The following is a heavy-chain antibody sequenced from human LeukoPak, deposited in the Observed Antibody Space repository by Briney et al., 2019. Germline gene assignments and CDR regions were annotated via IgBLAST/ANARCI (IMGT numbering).Heavy chain of an antibody. D-gene: IGHD6-13*01. J-gene: IGHJ4*02. V-gene: IGHV1-69*05. CDR2: IIPIFGTA. CDR1: GGTFSSYA. CDR3: ARGGYSSSSIDY. Sequence: GSSVKVSCKGSGGTFSSYAISWVRQAPGQGLEWMGRIIPIFGTANYAQTFQGSVTITTDESTSTAYMELSSLRSEDTAVYYCARGGYSSSSIDYWGQGTLVTVSS.